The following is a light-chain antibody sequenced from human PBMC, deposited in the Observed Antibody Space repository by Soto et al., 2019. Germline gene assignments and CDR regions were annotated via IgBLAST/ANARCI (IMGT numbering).Light chain of an antibody. CDR1: QSVSSK. CDR3: QQYNKWPPIT. J-gene: IGKJ5*01. Sequence: EIVMTQSPATLSVSPGERATLSCRASQSVSSKLAWYQQKPGQAPRLLIYGTSTRATGIPVRFSGSGSGTEFTLTISSLQSEDFAVYYCQQYNKWPPITFGQGTRLEIK. CDR2: GTS. V-gene: IGKV3-15*01.